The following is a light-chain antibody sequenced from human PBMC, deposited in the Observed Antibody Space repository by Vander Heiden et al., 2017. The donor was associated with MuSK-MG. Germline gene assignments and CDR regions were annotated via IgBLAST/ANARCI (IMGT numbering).Light chain of an antibody. CDR2: VNN. J-gene: IGLJ1*01. V-gene: IGLV1-40*01. CDR1: SSKIGAGYD. CDR3: QELDRSLSGLV. Sequence: QSVLPHPPSVSVAPGPRFTISCTGRSSKIGAGYDAHWFQQLQGTEPKHIIYVNNKRPSGVTARFCGSRADNSDSLETKGSQAEEEGDEYDQELDRSLSGLVFGPGIKLTVL.